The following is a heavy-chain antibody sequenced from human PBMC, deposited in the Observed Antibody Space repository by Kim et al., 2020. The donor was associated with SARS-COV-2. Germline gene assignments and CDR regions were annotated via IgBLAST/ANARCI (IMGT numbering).Heavy chain of an antibody. V-gene: IGHV3-9*01. J-gene: IGHJ4*02. D-gene: IGHD2-15*01. CDR3: AKDKEYCSGGSCYSNFDY. Sequence: KGRFTISRDNAKNSLYLQMNSLRAEDTALYYCAKDKEYCSGGSCYSNFDYWGQGTLVTVSS.